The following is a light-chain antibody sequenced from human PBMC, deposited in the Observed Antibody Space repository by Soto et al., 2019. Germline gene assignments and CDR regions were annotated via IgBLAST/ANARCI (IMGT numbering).Light chain of an antibody. Sequence: QSVLTQPPSVSAAPGQKDTISCSGSNSNIGNNYVSWYQQLPGTAPRLLIYDNNKRPSGTPDRFSGSKSGTSATLGITGLQTGDEADYYCGTWDSSLSAVVFGGGTKLTVL. CDR3: GTWDSSLSAVV. CDR2: DNN. CDR1: NSNIGNNY. J-gene: IGLJ2*01. V-gene: IGLV1-51*01.